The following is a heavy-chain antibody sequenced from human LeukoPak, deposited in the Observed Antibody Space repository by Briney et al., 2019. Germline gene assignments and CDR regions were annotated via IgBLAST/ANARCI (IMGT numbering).Heavy chain of an antibody. CDR2: ISDNSVYT. J-gene: IGHJ4*02. CDR3: AKSRGIYDNSGWRTFDY. D-gene: IGHD6-19*01. V-gene: IGHV3-23*01. CDR1: GFTFNIYT. Sequence: GGSLRLSCAASGFTFNIYTMSWVRQAPGKGLEWVSIISDNSVYTYYADSVKGRFTISRDNSKNTLYLQMSSLRAEDTAIYYCAKSRGIYDNSGWRTFDYWGQGTLVTVSS.